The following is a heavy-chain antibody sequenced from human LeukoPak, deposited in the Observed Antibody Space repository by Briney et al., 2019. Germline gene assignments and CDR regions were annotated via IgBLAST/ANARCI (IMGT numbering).Heavy chain of an antibody. Sequence: GGSLRLSCAVSGFTFSNYVMSWVRQAPGKGLEWVSGIIGSGDITYYADSAKGRFTISRDNSKNTLNLQMSTLRADDTGVYYCARAARGYHYWGQGTLVTVSS. CDR2: IIGSGDIT. CDR3: ARAARGYHY. CDR1: GFTFSNYV. D-gene: IGHD5-12*01. J-gene: IGHJ4*02. V-gene: IGHV3-23*01.